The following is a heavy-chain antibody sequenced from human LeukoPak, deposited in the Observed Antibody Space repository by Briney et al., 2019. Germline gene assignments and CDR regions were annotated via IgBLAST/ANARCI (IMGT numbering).Heavy chain of an antibody. Sequence: GESLKISCKGSGYSFTSYWIGWVRQMPGKGLEWMGIIYIGDSDIRYSPSFQGHITISADKSITTAYLQWSSLKASDTAMYYCARLFGRDRSGYYKGGYYYMDVWGKGTTVTVSS. V-gene: IGHV5-51*01. CDR3: ARLFGRDRSGYYKGGYYYMDV. CDR1: GYSFTSYW. D-gene: IGHD3-22*01. CDR2: IYIGDSDI. J-gene: IGHJ6*03.